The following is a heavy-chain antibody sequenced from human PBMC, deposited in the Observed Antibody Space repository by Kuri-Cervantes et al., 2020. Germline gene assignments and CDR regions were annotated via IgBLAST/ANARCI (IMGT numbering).Heavy chain of an antibody. D-gene: IGHD3-10*01. Sequence: GGSLRLSCAASGFTFSSYSMNWVRQAPGKGLEWVSYISSSSSTIYYADFVKGRFTISRDNAKNSLYLQMNSLRAEDTAVYYCARSVWFGRDGWYFDLWGRGTLVTVSS. CDR1: GFTFSSYS. V-gene: IGHV3-48*01. J-gene: IGHJ2*01. CDR3: ARSVWFGRDGWYFDL. CDR2: ISSSSSTI.